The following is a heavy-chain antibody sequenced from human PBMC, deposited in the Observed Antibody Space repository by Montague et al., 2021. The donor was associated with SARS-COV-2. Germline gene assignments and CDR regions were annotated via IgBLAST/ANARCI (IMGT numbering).Heavy chain of an antibody. V-gene: IGHV4-4*07. Sequence: SETLSLTCTVSGGSISSYYWSWIRQPAGKGLEWIGRIHTSGSTNYNPSLKSRVTMSVDTFKNQFSLKLSSVTAADTAVYYCAREAWFGDKTSASEYYGMDVWGQGTTVTVSS. CDR1: GGSISSYY. J-gene: IGHJ6*02. CDR2: IHTSGST. D-gene: IGHD3-10*01. CDR3: AREAWFGDKTSASEYYGMDV.